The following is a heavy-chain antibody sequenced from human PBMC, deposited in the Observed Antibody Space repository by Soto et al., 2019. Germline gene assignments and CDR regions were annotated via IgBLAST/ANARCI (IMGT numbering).Heavy chain of an antibody. D-gene: IGHD2-2*01. CDR3: ARERSVGYCITTTCPKPFYYYAMDV. CDR1: GGTFTNYA. CDR2: IIPIFGTP. Sequence: SVKVSCKASGGTFTNYAFSWVRQAPGQGLEWMGGIIPIFGTPDYAQKFQGRVTITADESTRTASMELGSLRSDDTAVYYCARERSVGYCITTTCPKPFYYYAMDVWGQGTTVTVS. J-gene: IGHJ6*02. V-gene: IGHV1-69*13.